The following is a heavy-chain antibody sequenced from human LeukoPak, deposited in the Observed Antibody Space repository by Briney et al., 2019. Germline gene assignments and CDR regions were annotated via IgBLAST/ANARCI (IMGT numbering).Heavy chain of an antibody. Sequence: GSLRPSFAGSWFTFTNYCINWVRLAPGKGLEWVAVISSDGSNKHYADSVKGRFTISRDDSKNTLYLQMNSLRVDDTALYYCTTFDMWGQGTMVTVSS. CDR2: ISSDGSNK. CDR1: WFTFTNYC. V-gene: IGHV3-30*03. J-gene: IGHJ3*02. CDR3: TTFDM.